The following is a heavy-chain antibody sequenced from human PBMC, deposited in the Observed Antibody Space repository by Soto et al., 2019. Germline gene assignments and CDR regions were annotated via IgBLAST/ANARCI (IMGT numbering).Heavy chain of an antibody. CDR3: XXXXXSWYYYYMDV. CDR2: XXXXXXXT. D-gene: IGHD6-13*01. CDR1: GYTFTSYD. V-gene: IGHV1-8*01. Sequence: QVQLVQSGAEVKKPGASVKVSCKASGYTFTSYDINWVRQATGQGLEWMXXXXXXXXXTGXAQKFQGRVTMTRNTXXXXXXXXXXXXXXXXXXXXXXXXXXXSWYYYYMDVWGKGTTVTVSS. J-gene: IGHJ6*03.